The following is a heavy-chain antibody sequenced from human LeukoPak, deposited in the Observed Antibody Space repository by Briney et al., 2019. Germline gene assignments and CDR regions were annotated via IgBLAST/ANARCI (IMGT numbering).Heavy chain of an antibody. J-gene: IGHJ4*02. Sequence: PETLSLTCAVYGGSFRGYYWSWIRQPPGKGLEWIGEINHSGSTNYNPSLKSRVIISVDTSKKQFSLKLSSVTAADTAVYYCARTRGYAFDCWGQGTLVTVSS. D-gene: IGHD5-18*01. CDR1: GGSFRGYY. V-gene: IGHV4-34*01. CDR2: INHSGST. CDR3: ARTRGYAFDC.